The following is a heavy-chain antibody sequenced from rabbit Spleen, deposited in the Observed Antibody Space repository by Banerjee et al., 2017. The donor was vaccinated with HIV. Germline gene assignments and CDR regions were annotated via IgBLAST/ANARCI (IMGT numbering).Heavy chain of an antibody. Sequence: QSLEEAGGDLVKPGASLTPTCTASGGSFSSRNYMGWVRQAPGEGLEWTACIYYGSSGDTYYASWAKGRITISKTSSTTVTLQMTSLTAADTATYFCARDLDGVIGWNFGWWGPGTLVTVS. CDR3: ARDLDGVIGWNFGW. V-gene: IGHV1S40*01. CDR2: IYYGSSGDT. D-gene: IGHD1-1*01. J-gene: IGHJ4*01. CDR1: GGSFSSRNY.